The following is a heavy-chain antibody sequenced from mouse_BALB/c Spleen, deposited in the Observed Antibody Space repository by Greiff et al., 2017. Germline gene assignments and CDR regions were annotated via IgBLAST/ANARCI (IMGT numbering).Heavy chain of an antibody. CDR1: GYTFTSYT. CDR3: AGSSYGFAY. D-gene: IGHD1-1*01. V-gene: IGHV1-4*02. CDR2: INPSSGYT. Sequence: LVESAAKLARPGASVKMSCKASGYTFTSYTMHWVKQRPGQGLEWIGYINPSSGYTEYNQKFKDKTTLTADKSSSTAYMQLSSLTSEDSAVYYCAGSSYGFAYWGQGTLVTVSA. J-gene: IGHJ3*01.